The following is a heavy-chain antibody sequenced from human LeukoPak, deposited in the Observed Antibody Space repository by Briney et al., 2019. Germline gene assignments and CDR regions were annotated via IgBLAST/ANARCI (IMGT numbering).Heavy chain of an antibody. CDR3: AIDGPRYCSSTSCYVEGY. D-gene: IGHD2-2*01. CDR1: GGSFSGYY. CDR2: TNHSGST. J-gene: IGHJ4*02. V-gene: IGHV4-34*01. Sequence: SETLSLTCAVYGGSFSGYYWSWIRQPPGKGLEWIGETNHSGSTNYNPSHKGRVTISVDTSKNQFSLKLCSVTAADTAVYYCAIDGPRYCSSTSCYVEGYWGQGTLVTVSS.